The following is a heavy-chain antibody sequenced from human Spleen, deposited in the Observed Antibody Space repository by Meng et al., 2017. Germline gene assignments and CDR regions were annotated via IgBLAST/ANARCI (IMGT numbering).Heavy chain of an antibody. CDR3: SRGAFDY. V-gene: IGHV3-74*01. J-gene: IGHJ4*02. CDR2: INSDGSAT. Sequence: GESLKISCAASGFTFSNAWMHWVRQAPGKGLVWVSRINSDGSATSYADSVKGRFTISRDNAKNTLYLQMNSLRSEDTAVYYCSRGAFDYWGQGTLVTVSS. CDR1: GFTFSNAW.